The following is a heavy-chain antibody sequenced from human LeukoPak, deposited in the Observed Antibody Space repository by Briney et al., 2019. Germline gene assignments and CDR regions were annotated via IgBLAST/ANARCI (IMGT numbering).Heavy chain of an antibody. V-gene: IGHV5-51*01. CDR1: GYRFTSYW. CDR3: ARLTWELPQIPYYYYYMDV. Sequence: GESLKISCKGSGYRFTSYWIGWVRQKPGKGLEWMGIIYPGDSDTRYSPSFRGQVTISADKSISTAYLQWSSLKASDTAMYYCARLTWELPQIPYYYYYMDVWGKGTTVTVSS. D-gene: IGHD1-26*01. CDR2: IYPGDSDT. J-gene: IGHJ6*03.